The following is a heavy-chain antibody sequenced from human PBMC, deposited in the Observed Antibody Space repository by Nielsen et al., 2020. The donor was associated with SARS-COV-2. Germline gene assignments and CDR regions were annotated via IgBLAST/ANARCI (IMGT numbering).Heavy chain of an antibody. D-gene: IGHD1-26*01. J-gene: IGHJ4*02. V-gene: IGHV3-9*01. CDR3: VGEPDY. Sequence: LKISCAASGFTFDDYAMHWVRQAPGKGLEWVSGISWNSGSIGYADSVKGRFTISRDNAKNSLYLQMNSLRAEDTALYYCVGEPDYWGQGTLVTVSS. CDR1: GFTFDDYA. CDR2: ISWNSGSI.